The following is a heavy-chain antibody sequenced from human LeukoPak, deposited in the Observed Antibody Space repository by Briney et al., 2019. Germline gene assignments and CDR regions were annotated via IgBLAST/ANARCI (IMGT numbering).Heavy chain of an antibody. D-gene: IGHD3-3*01. CDR3: AREPPYDFSSAGYMDV. J-gene: IGHJ6*03. Sequence: SETLSLTCTVSGGSISSYYWSWIRQPPGKGLEWIGYIYYSGSTNYNPSLKSRVTISVDTSKNQFSLKLSSVTAADTAVYYCAREPPYDFSSAGYMDVWGKGTTVTVSS. CDR2: IYYSGST. CDR1: GGSISSYY. V-gene: IGHV4-59*01.